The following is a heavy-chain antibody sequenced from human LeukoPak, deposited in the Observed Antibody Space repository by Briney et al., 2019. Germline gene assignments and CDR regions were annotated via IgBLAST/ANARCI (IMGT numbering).Heavy chain of an antibody. Sequence: QPGGSLRLSCAASGFTFSSYSMNWVRQAPGRGPEWVSPISSSGTYVYYADSVKGRFTISRDNAKNSLSLQMNSLRAEDTAAYYCAKSHLESGWNGYYYYAMGVWGQGTTVTVSS. CDR2: ISSSGTYV. CDR3: AKSHLESGWNGYYYYAMGV. V-gene: IGHV3-21*01. J-gene: IGHJ6*02. D-gene: IGHD1-1*01. CDR1: GFTFSSYS.